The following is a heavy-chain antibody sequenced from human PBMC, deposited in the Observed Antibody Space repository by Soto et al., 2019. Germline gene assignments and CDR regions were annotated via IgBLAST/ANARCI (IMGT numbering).Heavy chain of an antibody. J-gene: IGHJ3*01. CDR2: IYYTGST. CDR1: GGSISSYY. CDR3: AGEQEGGAAAGAIEV. V-gene: IGHV4-59*12. D-gene: IGHD6-13*01. Sequence: PSETLSLTCTVSGGSISSYYWSWIRQPPGKGLKWIGYIYYTGSTYYNPSLKSRVAISVDTSKNQFSLNQTSVTAADTAVYSCAGEQEGGAAAGAIEVWGQGTMVTVS.